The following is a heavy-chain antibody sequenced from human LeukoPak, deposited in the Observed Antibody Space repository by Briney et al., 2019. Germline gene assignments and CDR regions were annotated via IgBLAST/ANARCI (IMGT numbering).Heavy chain of an antibody. J-gene: IGHJ3*01. CDR2: IYYSGST. CDR3: ARHEDWRSADL. D-gene: IGHD2-8*02. CDR1: GGSMSSGVYY. Sequence: SETLSLTCTVSGGSMSSGVYYWAWIRQPPGKGPEWIGTIYYSGSTYYNPSLKSRVSISVDTSKNQFSLKLSSVTAADTAVYYCARHEDWRSADLWGQGTMVTVSS. V-gene: IGHV4-39*01.